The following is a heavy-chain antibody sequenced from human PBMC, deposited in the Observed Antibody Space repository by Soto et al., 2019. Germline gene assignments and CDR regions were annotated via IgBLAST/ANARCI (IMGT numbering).Heavy chain of an antibody. V-gene: IGHV3-21*01. CDR3: ARSVGRYYDSSGYDY. D-gene: IGHD3-22*01. CDR1: GFTFSSYS. CDR2: ISSSSSYI. Sequence: EVQLVESGGGLVKPGGSLRLSCAASGFTFSSYSMNWVRQAPGKGLEWVSSISSSSSYIYYADSVKGRFTISRDNAKNSLSLQMNSLRAEDTAVYSCARSVGRYYDSSGYDYWGQGTLVTVSS. J-gene: IGHJ4*02.